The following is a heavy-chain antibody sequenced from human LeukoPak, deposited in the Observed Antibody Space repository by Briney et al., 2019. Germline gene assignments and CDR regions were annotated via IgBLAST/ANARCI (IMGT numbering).Heavy chain of an antibody. CDR2: VNSDGSTT. CDR3: ARGYYSSSRFDS. CDR1: GFPFSNYW. D-gene: IGHD6-13*01. Sequence: GGSLRLSCAASGFPFSNYWMHWVRHAPRKGLVWVSRVNSDGSTTNYADSVKGRFTISRDNAENTLYMRMNSLRPEDTAVYYCARGYYSSSRFDSWGQGTLVTVSS. J-gene: IGHJ4*02. V-gene: IGHV3-74*01.